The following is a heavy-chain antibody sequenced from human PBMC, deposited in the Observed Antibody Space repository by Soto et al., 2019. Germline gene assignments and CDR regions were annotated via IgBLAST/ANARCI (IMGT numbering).Heavy chain of an antibody. Sequence: SETLSLTCTVSVGSISSGSYYWTWIRQHSGKGLEWIGYIHHSGSTYYNPSLKSRVTISVDTSQNQFSLKLNSVTGADTAVYYCAREVLLESFNWFDPWGQGTMVTVSS. CDR2: IHHSGST. CDR3: AREVLLESFNWFDP. V-gene: IGHV4-31*03. CDR1: VGSISSGSYY. D-gene: IGHD3-3*01. J-gene: IGHJ5*02.